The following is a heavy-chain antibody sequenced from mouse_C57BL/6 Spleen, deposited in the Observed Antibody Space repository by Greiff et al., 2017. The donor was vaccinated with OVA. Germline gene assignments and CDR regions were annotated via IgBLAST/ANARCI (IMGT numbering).Heavy chain of an antibody. J-gene: IGHJ3*01. CDR1: GYTFTSYW. Sequence: QVQLHQPGAELVMPGASVKLSCKASGYTFTSYWMHWVKQRPGQGLEWIGEIDPSDSYTNYNQKFKGKSTLTVDKSSSTAYMQLSSLTSEDSAVYYCAREDYYGSSSFAYWGQGTLVTVSA. V-gene: IGHV1-69*01. CDR3: AREDYYGSSSFAY. D-gene: IGHD1-1*01. CDR2: IDPSDSYT.